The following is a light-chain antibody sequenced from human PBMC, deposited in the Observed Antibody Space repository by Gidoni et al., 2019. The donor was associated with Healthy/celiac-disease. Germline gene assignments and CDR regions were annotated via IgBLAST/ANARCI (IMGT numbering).Light chain of an antibody. Sequence: ESVLTQSPGTLSLSPGERATLSCRASQSVSSSYLAWYQQIPGQAPRLLIYGASRRAPGIPDRFSGRGSGTDFTLTISRLEPEDFAVYYCQQYGSSPPTFGQGTQVEIK. CDR2: GAS. V-gene: IGKV3-20*01. CDR1: QSVSSSY. CDR3: QQYGSSPPT. J-gene: IGKJ1*01.